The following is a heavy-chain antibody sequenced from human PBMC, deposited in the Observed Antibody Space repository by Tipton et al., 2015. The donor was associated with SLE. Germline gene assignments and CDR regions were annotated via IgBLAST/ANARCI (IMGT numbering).Heavy chain of an antibody. D-gene: IGHD6-13*01. V-gene: IGHV4-34*01. J-gene: IGHJ5*02. Sequence: TLSLTCAVYGGSFSGYYWSWIRQPPGKGLKWIGEINHSGSTNYNPSLKSRVTISVDTSKNQFSLKLSSVTAADTAVYYCARRGIAAAGRGWFDPWGQGTLVTVSS. CDR2: INHSGST. CDR1: GGSFSGYY. CDR3: ARRGIAAAGRGWFDP.